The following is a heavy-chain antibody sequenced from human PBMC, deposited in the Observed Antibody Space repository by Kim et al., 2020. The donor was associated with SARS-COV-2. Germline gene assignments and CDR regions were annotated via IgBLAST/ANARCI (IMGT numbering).Heavy chain of an antibody. Sequence: ADSVKGRFTISRDNAKNSLYLQMNSLRAEDTAVYYCARDLIAAAGAWFDPWGQGTLVTVSS. D-gene: IGHD6-13*01. CDR3: ARDLIAAAGAWFDP. V-gene: IGHV3-21*01. J-gene: IGHJ5*02.